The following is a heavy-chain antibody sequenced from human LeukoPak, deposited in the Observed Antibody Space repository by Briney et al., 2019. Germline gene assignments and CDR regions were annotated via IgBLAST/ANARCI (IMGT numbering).Heavy chain of an antibody. D-gene: IGHD3-22*01. CDR2: IIPIFGTA. CDR1: GGTFSSYA. CDR3: ARDNPPDYYDSSGYYPFDC. V-gene: IGHV1-69*13. Sequence: SVKVSCTASGGTFSSYAISWVRQAPGQGLEWMGGIIPIFGTANYAQKFQGRVTITADESTSTAYMELSSLRSEDTAVYYCARDNPPDYYDSSGYYPFDCWGQGTLVTVSS. J-gene: IGHJ4*02.